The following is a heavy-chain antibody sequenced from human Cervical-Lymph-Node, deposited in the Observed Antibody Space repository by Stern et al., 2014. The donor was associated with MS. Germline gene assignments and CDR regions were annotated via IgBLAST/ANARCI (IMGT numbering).Heavy chain of an antibody. CDR1: GFTFSDYY. V-gene: IGHV3-11*01. J-gene: IGHJ4*02. Sequence: QVQLVESGGGLVKPGGSLRLSCAASGFTFSDYYMSWIRQAPGKGLEWISYISSGSRTIYYADSVKGRFTTSRDNAKHPLYLQMNSLRAEDTAVYYCARLDIINLWSFDYWGQGTLVAVSS. CDR3: ARLDIINLWSFDY. CDR2: ISSGSRTI. D-gene: IGHD3-10*01.